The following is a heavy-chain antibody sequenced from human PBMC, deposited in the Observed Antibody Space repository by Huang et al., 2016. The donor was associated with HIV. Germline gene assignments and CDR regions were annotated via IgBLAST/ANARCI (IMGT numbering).Heavy chain of an antibody. CDR3: ARLSTTWYFDY. Sequence: EVQLVQSGAEVKKPGESLKISCKGSGYSFTSCWIGWVRQMPGKGLGGMGSIYPGDSDTRSSPSFQGQVTISADKSISTAYLQWSSLKASDTAMYYCARLSTTWYFDYWGQGTLVTVSS. J-gene: IGHJ4*02. CDR2: IYPGDSDT. V-gene: IGHV5-51*01. D-gene: IGHD1-1*01. CDR1: GYSFTSCW.